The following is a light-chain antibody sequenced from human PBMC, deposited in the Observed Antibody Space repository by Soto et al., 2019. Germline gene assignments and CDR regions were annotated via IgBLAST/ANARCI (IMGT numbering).Light chain of an antibody. CDR1: QSVSSY. J-gene: IGKJ3*01. V-gene: IGKV3-11*01. CDR2: DAS. Sequence: EIVLTQSPATLSLSPGERATLSCSASQSVSSYLAWYQQKPGQAPRLLIYDASNRATGIPARFSGSGSGTDFTLTIRRLEPEDFAVYYCQQRSNWTLFTFGPGTKGAIK. CDR3: QQRSNWTLFT.